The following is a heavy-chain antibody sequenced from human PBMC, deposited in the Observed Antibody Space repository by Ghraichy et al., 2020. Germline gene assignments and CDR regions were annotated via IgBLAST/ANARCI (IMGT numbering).Heavy chain of an antibody. Sequence: SQTLSLTCAISGDSVSSNSAAWNWIRQSPSRGLEWLGRTYYRSKWSNDYADSVKSRITINPDTFKNQFSLQLNSVTPEDTAVYYCAREGVTMVRGVHPHYYYYGMDVWGQGTTVTVSS. V-gene: IGHV6-1*01. D-gene: IGHD3-10*01. CDR3: AREGVTMVRGVHPHYYYYGMDV. CDR2: TYYRSKWSN. J-gene: IGHJ6*02. CDR1: GDSVSSNSAA.